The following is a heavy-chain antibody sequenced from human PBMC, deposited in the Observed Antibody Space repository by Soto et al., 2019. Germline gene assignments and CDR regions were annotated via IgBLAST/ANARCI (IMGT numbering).Heavy chain of an antibody. CDR3: GKTGGYSNNYYYYYMDV. Sequence: GGSLRLSCAASGFTFSTYAMSWVRQAPGKGLQWVSSISDSGSSTYYADSVKGRFTISRDNSKSTLYLQMNSLRAEDTAVYYCGKTGGYSNNYYYYYMDVWGKGTTVTVSS. D-gene: IGHD2-15*01. J-gene: IGHJ6*03. V-gene: IGHV3-23*01. CDR2: ISDSGSST. CDR1: GFTFSTYA.